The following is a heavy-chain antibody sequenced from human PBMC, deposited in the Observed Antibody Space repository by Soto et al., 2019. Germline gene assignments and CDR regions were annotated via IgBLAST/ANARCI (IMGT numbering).Heavy chain of an antibody. Sequence: GGSLRLSCAASGFTFSSYGMHWVRQAPGKGLEWVAVIWYDGSNKYYADSVKGRFTISRDNSKNTLYLQMNSLRAEDTAVYYCARDSGGYSGSYYFDYWGQGTLVTVSS. V-gene: IGHV3-33*01. CDR2: IWYDGSNK. CDR1: GFTFSSYG. D-gene: IGHD1-26*01. CDR3: ARDSGGYSGSYYFDY. J-gene: IGHJ4*02.